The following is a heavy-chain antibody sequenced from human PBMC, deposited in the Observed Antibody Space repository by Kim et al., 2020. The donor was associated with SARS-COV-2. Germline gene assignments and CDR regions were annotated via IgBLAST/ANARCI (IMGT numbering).Heavy chain of an antibody. V-gene: IGHV1-8*01. CDR1: GYTFTSYD. CDR2: MNPTSGNT. Sequence: ASVKVSCKASGYTFTSYDINWVRQATGQGLEWMGWMNPTSGNTGYAQKFQGRVTMTRNNSISTAYMELSSRRSEATAVYYCARGHIWSIVVVIAPGPCYYYVGVWGRGTAVTVSS. CDR3: ARGHIWSIVVVIAPGPCYYYVGV. D-gene: IGHD2-21*01. J-gene: IGHJ6*03.